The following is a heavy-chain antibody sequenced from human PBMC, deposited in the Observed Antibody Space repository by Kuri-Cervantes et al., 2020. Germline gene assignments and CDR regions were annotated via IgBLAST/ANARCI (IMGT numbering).Heavy chain of an antibody. CDR3: ARVSAAQEFHYYYYYYYMDV. V-gene: IGHV4-61*01. CDR2: IYYSGST. CDR1: GGSVSSGSYY. D-gene: IGHD3-10*01. J-gene: IGHJ6*03. Sequence: GSLRPSCTVSGGSVSSGSYYWSWIRQPPGMGLEWIGYIYYSGSTNYNPSLKSRVTISVDTSKNQFSLKLSSVTAADTAVYYCARVSAAQEFHYYYYYYYMDVWGKGTTVTVSS.